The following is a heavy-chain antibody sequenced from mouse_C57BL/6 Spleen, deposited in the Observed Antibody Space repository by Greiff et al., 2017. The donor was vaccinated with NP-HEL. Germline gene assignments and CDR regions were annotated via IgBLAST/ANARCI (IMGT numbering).Heavy chain of an antibody. J-gene: IGHJ3*01. CDR1: GYTFTSYW. CDR2: IYPGSGST. CDR3: AREAYDYDGGGPWFAY. Sequence: VQLQQPGAELVKPGASVKMSCKASGYTFTSYWITWVKQRPGQGLEWIGDIYPGSGSTNYNEKFKSKATLTVDTSSSTAYMQLSSLTSEDSAVYYCAREAYDYDGGGPWFAYWGQGTLVTVSA. V-gene: IGHV1-55*01. D-gene: IGHD2-4*01.